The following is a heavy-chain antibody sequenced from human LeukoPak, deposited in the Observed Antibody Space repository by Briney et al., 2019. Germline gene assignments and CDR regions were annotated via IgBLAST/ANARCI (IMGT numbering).Heavy chain of an antibody. CDR3: ARWLQQKEEFDY. CDR1: GFRFDDYG. V-gene: IGHV3-20*04. D-gene: IGHD5-24*01. J-gene: IGHJ4*02. CDR2: INWKGIRT. Sequence: GGSLRLSCAASGFRFDDYGMTWVRQAPGKGLEWVSGINWKGIRTGYADSVKGRFTISRDNAKNSLYLQMNSLRAEDTAVYYCARWLQQKEEFDYWGQGTLVTVSS.